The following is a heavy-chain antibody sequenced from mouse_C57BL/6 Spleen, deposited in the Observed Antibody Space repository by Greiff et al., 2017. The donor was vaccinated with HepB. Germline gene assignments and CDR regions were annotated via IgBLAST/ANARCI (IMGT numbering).Heavy chain of an antibody. Sequence: VQLQQSGAELVKPGASVKISCKASGYAFSSYWMNWVKQRPGKGLEWIGQIYPGDGDTNYNGKFKGKATLTADKSSSTAYMQLSSLTSEDSAVYFCAREEGQLRLRGFAYWGQGTLVTVSA. D-gene: IGHD3-2*02. V-gene: IGHV1-80*01. CDR1: GYAFSSYW. CDR3: AREEGQLRLRGFAY. J-gene: IGHJ3*01. CDR2: IYPGDGDT.